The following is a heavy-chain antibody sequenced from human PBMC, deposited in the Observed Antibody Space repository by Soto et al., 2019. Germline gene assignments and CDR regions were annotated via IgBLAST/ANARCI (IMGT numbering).Heavy chain of an antibody. CDR1: GGSISSYY. J-gene: IGHJ3*02. CDR2: IYYSGST. Sequence: SETLALTCTVSGGSISSYYWSWVRQPPGKGLEWIGYIYYSGSTNYNPSLKSRVTISVDTSKNQFSLKLSSVTAADTAVYYCATNDSVYCSGGSCYSGYGAFDIWGQGTMVTVS. CDR3: ATNDSVYCSGGSCYSGYGAFDI. D-gene: IGHD2-15*01. V-gene: IGHV4-59*08.